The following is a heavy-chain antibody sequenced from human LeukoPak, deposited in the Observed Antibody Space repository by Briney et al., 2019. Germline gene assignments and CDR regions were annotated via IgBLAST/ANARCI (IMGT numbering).Heavy chain of an antibody. CDR3: ARGTDIVVVPAAMRAYYGMDV. CDR2: IYTSGST. Sequence: PSQTLSLTCTVSGGSISSGSYYWSWIRQPAGKGLEWIGRIYTSGSTNYNPSLKSRVTISVDTSKNQFSLKLSSVTAADTAVYYCARGTDIVVVPAAMRAYYGMDVWGKGTTVTVSS. CDR1: GGSISSGSYY. V-gene: IGHV4-61*02. J-gene: IGHJ6*04. D-gene: IGHD2-2*01.